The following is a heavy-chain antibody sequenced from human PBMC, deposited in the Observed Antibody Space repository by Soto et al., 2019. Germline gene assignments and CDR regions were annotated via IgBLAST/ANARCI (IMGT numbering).Heavy chain of an antibody. D-gene: IGHD6-6*01. J-gene: IGHJ4*02. CDR1: GGSISSYY. Sequence: SETLSLTCTVSGGSISSYYWSWIRQPPGKGLEWIGYIYYSGSTNYNPSLKSRVTISVDTSKNQFSLKLSSVTAADTAVYYRARLDRGSSADYWGQGTLVTVSS. CDR2: IYYSGST. CDR3: ARLDRGSSADY. V-gene: IGHV4-59*08.